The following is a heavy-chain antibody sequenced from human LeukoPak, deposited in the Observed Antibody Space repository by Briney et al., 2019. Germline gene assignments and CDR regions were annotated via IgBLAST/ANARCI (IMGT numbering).Heavy chain of an antibody. CDR2: IYHKGNT. CDR1: GDSISGSPYY. Sequence: SETLSLTCAVSGDSISGSPYYWAWIRQTPGKGFDWIGSIYHKGNTYYNPSLKSRVVISVDTSKNQFSLKLASLTAADTAVYYCARPPDLAATGYWGQGTLVTVSS. CDR3: ARPPDLAATGY. D-gene: IGHD6-13*01. J-gene: IGHJ4*02. V-gene: IGHV4-39*01.